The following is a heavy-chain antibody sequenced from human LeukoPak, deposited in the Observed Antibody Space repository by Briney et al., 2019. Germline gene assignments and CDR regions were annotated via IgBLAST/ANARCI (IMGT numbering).Heavy chain of an antibody. Sequence: PSETLSLTCFSGYYSSWIRQPPGKGLEWIGEINHSGSTNYNASLKSQVSISIDTSKNQFSLRLTSVTAADTAVYYCARQTGSGLFILPGGQGTLVTVSS. D-gene: IGHD3/OR15-3a*01. CDR2: INHSGST. V-gene: IGHV4-34*01. CDR3: ARQTGSGLFILP. J-gene: IGHJ4*02. CDR1: SGYY.